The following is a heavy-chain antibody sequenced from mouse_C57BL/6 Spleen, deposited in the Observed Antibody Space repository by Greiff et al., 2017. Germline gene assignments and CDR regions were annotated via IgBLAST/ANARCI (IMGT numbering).Heavy chain of an antibody. CDR3: ASAWFAY. CDR2: INPNNGGT. J-gene: IGHJ3*01. V-gene: IGHV1-18*01. Sequence: VQLKQSGPELVKPGASVKIPCKASGYTFTDYNMDWVKQSHGKSLEWIGDINPNNGGTIYNQKFKGKATWTVDKSSSTAYMELRSLTSEDTAVYYCASAWFAYWGQGTLVTVSA. CDR1: GYTFTDYN.